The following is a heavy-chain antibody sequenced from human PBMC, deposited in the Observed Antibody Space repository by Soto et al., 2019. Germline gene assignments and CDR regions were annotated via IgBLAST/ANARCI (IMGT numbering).Heavy chain of an antibody. CDR2: INHSGSA. CDR1: GESFSAYI. V-gene: IGHV4-34*01. J-gene: IGHJ4*02. D-gene: IGHD6-19*01. Sequence: QVQLQQSGAGLLKPSETLSLTCAGYGESFSAYIWTWIRQTPGKGLQWIGQINHSGSASYIPSLKGRVTLSLSKSKIQFSLELSSVTAADTAVYYCSRGLVTGRHYSGGWYYIASWGQGTHVTVSS. CDR3: SRGLVTGRHYSGGWYYIAS.